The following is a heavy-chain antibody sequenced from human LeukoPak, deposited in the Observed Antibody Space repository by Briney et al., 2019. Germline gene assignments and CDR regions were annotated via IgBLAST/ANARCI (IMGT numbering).Heavy chain of an antibody. CDR2: IKDDGSEK. V-gene: IGHV3-7*04. CDR1: GFTFSSYW. D-gene: IGHD1-14*01. Sequence: PGGSLRLSCVVSGFTFSSYWMTWVRRAPGKGLEWVANIKDDGSEKYSVDSVKDRFTISRDNAKNLLYLQMSSLRAEDTAVYYCARARIDYWGQGTLVTVSS. J-gene: IGHJ4*02. CDR3: ARARIDY.